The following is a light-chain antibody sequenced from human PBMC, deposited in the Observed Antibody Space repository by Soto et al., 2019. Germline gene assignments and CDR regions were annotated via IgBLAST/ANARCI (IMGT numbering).Light chain of an antibody. Sequence: EIVMTQSPATLSVSPGERATLACRASQSVSSNLAWYQQKPGQAPSLLIFGASSRATDIPDRFSGSGSGTDFTLTISGVEPEDFAVYYCQQYATSPGTFGQGTKVDIK. CDR1: QSVSSN. V-gene: IGKV3-20*01. CDR2: GAS. CDR3: QQYATSPGT. J-gene: IGKJ1*01.